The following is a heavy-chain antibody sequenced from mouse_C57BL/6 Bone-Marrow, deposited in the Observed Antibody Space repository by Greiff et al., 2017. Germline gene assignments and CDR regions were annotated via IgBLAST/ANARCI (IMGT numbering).Heavy chain of an antibody. CDR2: ISNLAYSI. CDR1: GFTFSDYG. Sequence: EVKVVESGGGLVQPGGSLKLSCAASGFTFSDYGMAWVRQAPRKGPEWVAFISNLAYSIYYADTVTGRFTISRENAKNTLYLEMSSLRSEDTAMYYCARGRGGYAMDYWGQGTSVTVSS. CDR3: ARGRGGYAMDY. J-gene: IGHJ4*01. V-gene: IGHV5-15*01.